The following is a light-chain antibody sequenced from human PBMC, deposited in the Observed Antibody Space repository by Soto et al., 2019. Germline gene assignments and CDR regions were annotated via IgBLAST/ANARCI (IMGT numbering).Light chain of an antibody. CDR2: VNT. V-gene: IGLV1-40*01. CDR3: QFYDSRLSDWV. J-gene: IGLJ3*02. Sequence: QSVLTQPPSVSGAPVQRGTSSCTVSSSNIGAGYDVHWYQQLPGTAPQVLIYVNTNRPSGVPDRFSGSKSGTSASLAITGLQAEDEAAYYCQFYDSRLSDWVFGGGPTLTVL. CDR1: SSNIGAGYD.